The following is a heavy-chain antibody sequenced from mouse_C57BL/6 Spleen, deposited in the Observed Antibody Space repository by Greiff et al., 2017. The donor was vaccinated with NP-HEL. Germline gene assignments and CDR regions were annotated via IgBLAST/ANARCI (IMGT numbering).Heavy chain of an antibody. J-gene: IGHJ2*01. CDR1: GFSLTSYG. D-gene: IGHD2-4*01. CDR3: AIFYYDYSYYFDY. CDR2: IWRGGST. Sequence: VQLQQSGPGLVQPSQSLSITCTVSGFSLTSYGVHWVRQSPGKGLEWLGVIWRGGSTDYNAAFMSRLSITKDNSKSQVFFKMNSLQADDTAIYYCAIFYYDYSYYFDYWGQGTTLTVSS. V-gene: IGHV2-5*01.